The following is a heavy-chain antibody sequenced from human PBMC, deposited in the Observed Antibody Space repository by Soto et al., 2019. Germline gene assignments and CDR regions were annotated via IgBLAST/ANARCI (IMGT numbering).Heavy chain of an antibody. D-gene: IGHD3-9*01. CDR2: INWNSGSI. J-gene: IGHJ4*02. Sequence: DVQLVESGGGLVQPGRSLRLSCAAYGFTFDDYAMHWVRQAPGKGLEWVSGINWNSGSIAYADSVKGRFTISRDNAKNSLYLQMNSLRAEDTALYYCAKDIFYDILTGLGDYWGQGTLVTVSS. V-gene: IGHV3-9*01. CDR3: AKDIFYDILTGLGDY. CDR1: GFTFDDYA.